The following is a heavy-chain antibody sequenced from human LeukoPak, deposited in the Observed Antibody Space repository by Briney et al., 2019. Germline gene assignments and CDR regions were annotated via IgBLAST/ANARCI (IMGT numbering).Heavy chain of an antibody. CDR1: GGXISSYY. Sequence: SETLSLTCTVSGGXISSYYCSWIRQPPGKGLEWIGYIFYSGSTNYNPSLKSRVIISVDTSQNHFSLKLTSVTAADTAVYYCARHPSAMAGFDPWGQGTLVTVSS. CDR2: IFYSGST. CDR3: ARHPSAMAGFDP. J-gene: IGHJ5*02. D-gene: IGHD5-18*01. V-gene: IGHV4-59*08.